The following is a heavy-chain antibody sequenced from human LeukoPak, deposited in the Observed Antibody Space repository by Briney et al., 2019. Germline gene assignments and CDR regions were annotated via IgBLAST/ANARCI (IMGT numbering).Heavy chain of an antibody. Sequence: GGSLRLSCAASGFTFGSYEMNWVRQAPGKGPQWVSYISSSGDTIYYADSVKGRFTTSRDNAKNSLYLQMNSLRAEDTAVYYCARDVGKSGYGDYWGQGTLVTVSS. CDR1: GFTFGSYE. D-gene: IGHD5-12*01. V-gene: IGHV3-48*03. J-gene: IGHJ1*01. CDR2: ISSSGDTI. CDR3: ARDVGKSGYGDY.